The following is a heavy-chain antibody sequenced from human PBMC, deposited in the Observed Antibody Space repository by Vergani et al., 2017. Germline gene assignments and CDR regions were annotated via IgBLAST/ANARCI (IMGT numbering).Heavy chain of an antibody. CDR1: GFTFSSYG. CDR2: ISYDGSNK. Sequence: QVQLVESRGGVVQPGRSLRLSCAASGFTFSSYGMHWVRQAPGKGLECVAVISYDGSNKYYADSVKGRFTISRDNSKNTLYLQMNSLRAEDAAVYYCAKDPSSPTVTSDYYYYYGMDVWGQGTTVTVSS. V-gene: IGHV3-30*18. D-gene: IGHD4-11*01. J-gene: IGHJ6*02. CDR3: AKDPSSPTVTSDYYYYYGMDV.